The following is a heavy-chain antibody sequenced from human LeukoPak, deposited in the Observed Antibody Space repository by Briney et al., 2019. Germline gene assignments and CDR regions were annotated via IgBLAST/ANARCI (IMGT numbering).Heavy chain of an antibody. CDR1: GFTFSSYG. CDR2: IRYDGSNK. D-gene: IGHD5-18*01. V-gene: IGHV3-30*02. Sequence: GGSLRLSCAASGFTFSSYGMHWVRQAPGKGLEWVAFIRYDGSNKYYADSVKGRFTISRDNSKNTLYLQMNSLRAEDTAVYYCAKLLHVDTASPGRPWGQGTLVTVSS. CDR3: AKLLHVDTASPGRP. J-gene: IGHJ5*02.